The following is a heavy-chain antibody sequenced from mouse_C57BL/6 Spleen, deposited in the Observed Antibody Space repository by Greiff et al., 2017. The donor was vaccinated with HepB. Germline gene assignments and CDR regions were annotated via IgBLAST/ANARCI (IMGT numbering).Heavy chain of an antibody. Sequence: EVKVVESGGGLVKPGGSLKLSCAASGFTFSSYAMSWVRQTPEKRLEWVATISDGGSYTYYPDNVKGRFTISRDNAKNNLYLQMSHLKSEDTAMYYCARRGYYDWYFDVWGTGTTVTVSS. D-gene: IGHD2-3*01. V-gene: IGHV5-4*03. CDR1: GFTFSSYA. CDR2: ISDGGSYT. J-gene: IGHJ1*03. CDR3: ARRGYYDWYFDV.